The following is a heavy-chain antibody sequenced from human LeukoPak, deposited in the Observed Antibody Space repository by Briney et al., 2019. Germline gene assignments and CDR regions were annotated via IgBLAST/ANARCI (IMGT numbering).Heavy chain of an antibody. CDR2: IYYSGST. CDR1: GGSISSYY. D-gene: IGHD6-13*01. J-gene: IGHJ4*02. CDR3: ARAYSSSWYYFEY. V-gene: IGHV4-59*01. Sequence: LETLSLTCTVSGGSISSYYWSWIRQPPGKGLEWIGYIYYSGSTNYNPSLKSRVTISVDTSKNQFSLKLSSVTAADTAVYYCARAYSSSWYYFEYWGQGAPVTVSS.